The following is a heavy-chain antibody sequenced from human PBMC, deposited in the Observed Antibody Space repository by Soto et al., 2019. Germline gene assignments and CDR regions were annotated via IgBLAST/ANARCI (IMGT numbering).Heavy chain of an antibody. CDR2: INHSGST. CDR3: ARGIWFRYCSSTSCYGYYYMDV. Sequence: SETLSLTCAVYGGSFSGYYWSWIRQPPGKGLEWIGEINHSGSTNYNPSLKSRVTISVDTSKNQFSLKLSSVTAADTAVYYCARGIWFRYCSSTSCYGYYYMDVWGKGTTVTVSS. J-gene: IGHJ6*03. D-gene: IGHD2-2*01. V-gene: IGHV4-34*01. CDR1: GGSFSGYY.